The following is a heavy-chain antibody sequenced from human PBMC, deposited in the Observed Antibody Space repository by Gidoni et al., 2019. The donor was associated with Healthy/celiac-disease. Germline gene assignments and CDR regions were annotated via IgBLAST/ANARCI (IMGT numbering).Heavy chain of an antibody. CDR1: GFPLSPSGVG. CDR3: AHSWVSNWFDP. J-gene: IGHJ5*02. CDR2: IYWDDDK. D-gene: IGHD6-13*01. V-gene: IGHV2-5*02. Sequence: QLTFKESCPTLVQPPQPLPLTFPFSGFPLSPSGVGVGWIRQPPGKALEWLALIYWDDDKRYSPSLKSRLTITKDTSKNQVVLTMTNMDPVDTATYYCAHSWVSNWFDPWGQGTLVTVSS.